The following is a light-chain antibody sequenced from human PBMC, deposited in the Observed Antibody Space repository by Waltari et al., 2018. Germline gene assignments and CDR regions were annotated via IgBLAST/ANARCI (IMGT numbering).Light chain of an antibody. CDR2: KAS. V-gene: IGKV1-5*03. CDR3: QQYRNLWT. J-gene: IGKJ1*01. CDR1: LRLGNW. Sequence: IPGRDSLRLGNWWAWFQRRTGKAPKFRSYKASTLESWVPSRFSGSGSGTEFALTISSLQPDDFATYYGQQYRNLWTFGQGTKVEIK.